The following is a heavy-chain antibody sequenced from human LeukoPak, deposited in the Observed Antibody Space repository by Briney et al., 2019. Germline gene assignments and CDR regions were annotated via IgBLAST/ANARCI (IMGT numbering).Heavy chain of an antibody. V-gene: IGHV6-1*01. D-gene: IGHD2-15*01. CDR3: ASFYCSGGSCHQYFSYYYMDV. Sequence: SQTLSLTCAISGDSVSSNSAAWNWIRQSPSRGLEWLGRTYYRSKWYNDYAVSVKSRITIKPDTSKNQFSLQLNSVTPEDTAVYYCASFYCSGGSCHQYFSYYYMDVWGKGTTVTISS. J-gene: IGHJ6*03. CDR2: TYYRSKWYN. CDR1: GDSVSSNSAA.